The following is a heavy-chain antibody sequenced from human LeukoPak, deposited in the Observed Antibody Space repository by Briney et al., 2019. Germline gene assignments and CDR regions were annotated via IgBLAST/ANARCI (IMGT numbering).Heavy chain of an antibody. CDR2: VSRSGTTI. V-gene: IGHV3-48*04. CDR3: ARVDRYSSSPSSFDN. D-gene: IGHD6-13*01. Sequence: GGSLRLSCATSGFTFSSFTMNWVRQAPGKGLEWVSCVSRSGTTIYYADSMKGRFTISRDNAKNSLYLQMNSLRAEDTAVYYCARVDRYSSSPSSFDNWGQGTLVTVSS. J-gene: IGHJ4*02. CDR1: GFTFSSFT.